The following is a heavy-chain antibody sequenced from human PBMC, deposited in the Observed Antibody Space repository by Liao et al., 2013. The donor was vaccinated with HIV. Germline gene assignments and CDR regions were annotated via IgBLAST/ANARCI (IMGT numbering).Heavy chain of an antibody. Sequence: QVQLQESGPGLVKPSETLSLTCTVSRGSISSYYWSWIRQPPGRDWSGLGSIYYSGSTHYNPSLESRVAISVDTSKNQFSLKLTSVTAADTAVYYCARHGGATPFDSWGQEPWSPSPQ. V-gene: IGHV4-59*01. CDR3: ARHGGATPFDS. CDR1: RGSISSYY. J-gene: IGHJ4*01. CDR2: IYYSGST. D-gene: IGHD1-26*01.